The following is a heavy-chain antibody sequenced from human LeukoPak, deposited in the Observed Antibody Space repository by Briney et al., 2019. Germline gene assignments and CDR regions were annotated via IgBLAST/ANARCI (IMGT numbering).Heavy chain of an antibody. CDR3: ARMEVWFGESFDY. V-gene: IGHV3-30-3*01. Sequence: GGSLRLSCAASGFTFSSYWMSWVRQAPGKGLEWVAVISYDGSNKYYADSVKGRFTISRDNSKNTLYLQMNSLRAEDTAVYYCARMEVWFGESFDYWGQGTLVTVSS. J-gene: IGHJ4*02. D-gene: IGHD3-10*01. CDR2: ISYDGSNK. CDR1: GFTFSSYW.